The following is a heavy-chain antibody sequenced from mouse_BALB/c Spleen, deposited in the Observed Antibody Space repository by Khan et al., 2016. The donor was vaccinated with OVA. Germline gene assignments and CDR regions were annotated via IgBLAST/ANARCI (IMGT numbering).Heavy chain of an antibody. J-gene: IGHJ4*01. CDR3: ARSNYYGSGLYAMDY. Sequence: DLVKPGASVKLSCKASGYTFTSYWINWIKQRPGQGLEWIGHISPGSGSSYYNEIFTVKATPTVDTSSTTAYLHLSSLSSEDSAVYFCARSNYYGSGLYAMDYWGQGTSVTVSS. V-gene: IGHV1S41*01. CDR2: ISPGSGSS. CDR1: GYTFTSYW. D-gene: IGHD1-1*01.